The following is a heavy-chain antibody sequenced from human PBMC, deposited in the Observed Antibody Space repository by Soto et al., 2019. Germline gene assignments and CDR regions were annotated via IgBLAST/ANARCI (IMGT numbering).Heavy chain of an antibody. D-gene: IGHD2-8*01. Sequence: QVQLVQSGAEVKRPGASVKVSCKASGYTFNSYGISWVRQAPGQGLEWMGWISVYNGNTNYAQKVQGRVTMTTDTSTSTAYMELRSLRPDDTAVYYCARDGWNGGYLDYWGQGTVVTVSS. CDR1: GYTFNSYG. CDR2: ISVYNGNT. J-gene: IGHJ4*02. CDR3: ARDGWNGGYLDY. V-gene: IGHV1-18*01.